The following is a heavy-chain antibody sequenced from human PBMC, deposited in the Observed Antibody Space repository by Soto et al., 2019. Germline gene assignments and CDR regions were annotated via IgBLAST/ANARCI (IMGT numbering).Heavy chain of an antibody. J-gene: IGHJ4*02. Sequence: QVQLQESGPGLVKPSQTLSLTCTVSGGSISSGGYYWSWIRQHPGKGLEWIGYIYYSGSTYYNPSLKCRVTISVDTSKNQFSLKMSSVTAADTAVYYCARADGDQQIDYWGQGTLVTVSS. CDR3: ARADGDQQIDY. CDR1: GGSISSGGYY. D-gene: IGHD4-17*01. V-gene: IGHV4-31*03. CDR2: IYYSGST.